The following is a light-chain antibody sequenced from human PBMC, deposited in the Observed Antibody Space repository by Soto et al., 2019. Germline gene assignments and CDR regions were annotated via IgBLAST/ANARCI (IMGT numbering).Light chain of an antibody. CDR2: SNN. CDR1: SSNIGSNT. V-gene: IGLV1-44*01. Sequence: QSVLTQPPSASGTPGQRVTISCSGSSSNIGSNTVNWYQQLPGTAPKLLIYSNNQRPSGVPARFSGSKPGTSASLAISGLQSEDEADYYCAAWDDSLNGYVFGTGTKVTVL. CDR3: AAWDDSLNGYV. J-gene: IGLJ1*01.